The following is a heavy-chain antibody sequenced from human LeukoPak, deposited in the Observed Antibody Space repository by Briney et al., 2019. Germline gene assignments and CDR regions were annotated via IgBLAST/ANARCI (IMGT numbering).Heavy chain of an antibody. Sequence: SETLSLTCTVSGGSISSGGYYWSWIRQHPGKGLEWIGYIYYSGSTYYNLSLKSRVTISVDTSKNQFSLKLSSVTAADTAVYYCAREIIAAAGRSHWFDPWGQGTLVTVSS. CDR1: GGSISSGGYY. V-gene: IGHV4-31*03. CDR2: IYYSGST. J-gene: IGHJ5*02. CDR3: AREIIAAAGRSHWFDP. D-gene: IGHD6-13*01.